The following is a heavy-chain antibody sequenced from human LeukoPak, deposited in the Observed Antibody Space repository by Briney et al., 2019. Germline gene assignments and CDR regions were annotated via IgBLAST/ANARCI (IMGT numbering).Heavy chain of an antibody. V-gene: IGHV3-30*04. D-gene: IGHD6-19*01. CDR2: ISHDGRTK. Sequence: PGGSLRLSCVVSGFNFDNFAMHWVRQPLGKGLEWVAVISHDGRTKYYADSMKGRITISRDNSKNTLYLQMNNLRAEDTAVYYCAKDKGYSSGWYLLDPWGQGTLVTVSS. CDR3: AKDKGYSSGWYLLDP. J-gene: IGHJ5*02. CDR1: GFNFDNFA.